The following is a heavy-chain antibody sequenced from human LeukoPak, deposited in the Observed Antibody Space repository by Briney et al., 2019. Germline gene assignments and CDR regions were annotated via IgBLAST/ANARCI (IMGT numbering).Heavy chain of an antibody. CDR3: VRVRAKSVRWLQNYCFDY. CDR1: GGSISSSSSY. J-gene: IGHJ4*02. D-gene: IGHD5-24*01. V-gene: IGHV4-39*07. Sequence: SETLSLTCTDSGGSISSSSSYWGWIRQTPGKGLEWIGSIHYSGTTYYNPSLKSRGTISVDTSKNQFSLKLSSVTAADTAVYYCVRVRAKSVRWLQNYCFDYWGQGTLVTVSS. CDR2: IHYSGTT.